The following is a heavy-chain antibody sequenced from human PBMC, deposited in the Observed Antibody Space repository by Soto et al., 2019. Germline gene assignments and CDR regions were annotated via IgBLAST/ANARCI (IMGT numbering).Heavy chain of an antibody. D-gene: IGHD2-2*01. V-gene: IGHV1-8*01. CDR3: ARGNLGYCSSTSCPTYYYYYYMDV. J-gene: IGHJ6*03. CDR2: MNPNSGNT. Sequence: GPSVKVSCKASGYTFTSYDINWVRQATGQGLEWMGWMNPNSGNTGYAQKFQGRVTMTRNTSISTAYMELSSLRSEDTAVYYCARGNLGYCSSTSCPTYYYYYYMDVWGKGTTVTVSS. CDR1: GYTFTSYD.